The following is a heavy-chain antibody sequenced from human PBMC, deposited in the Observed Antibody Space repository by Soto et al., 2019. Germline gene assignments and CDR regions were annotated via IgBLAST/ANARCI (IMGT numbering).Heavy chain of an antibody. V-gene: IGHV4-4*02. Sequence: SETLSLTCGVSGGTVASSHWWSWVRQSPGGGLEWTGNVYHTGDTNLNPSLQIRVTISVDQSNNQFSLRLNSLTAADTAVYFCAREIVTAGGNNYFDPWGPGTLVTVSS. D-gene: IGHD1-26*01. CDR3: AREIVTAGGNNYFDP. CDR2: VYHTGDT. CDR1: GGTVASSHW. J-gene: IGHJ5*02.